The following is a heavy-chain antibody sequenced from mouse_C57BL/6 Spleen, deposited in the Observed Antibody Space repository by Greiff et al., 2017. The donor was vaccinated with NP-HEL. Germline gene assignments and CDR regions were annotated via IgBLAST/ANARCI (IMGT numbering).Heavy chain of an antibody. Sequence: EVQLQQSGPELVKPGASVKISCKASGYTFTDYYMNWVKQSHGKSLEWIGDINPNTGGTSYNQKFKGKATLTVDKSSSPAYMELRSLTSEDSAVYYCARPGYGSSYWYFDVWGTGTTVTVSS. D-gene: IGHD1-1*01. J-gene: IGHJ1*03. CDR3: ARPGYGSSYWYFDV. V-gene: IGHV1-26*01. CDR1: GYTFTDYY. CDR2: INPNTGGT.